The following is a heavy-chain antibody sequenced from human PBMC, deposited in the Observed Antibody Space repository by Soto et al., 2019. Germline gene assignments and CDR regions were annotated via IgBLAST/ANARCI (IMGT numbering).Heavy chain of an antibody. CDR2: IGTHADTT. Sequence: EVQLLESGGGLVQPGGSLRLSCAASGFTFSTYALTWVRQAPGKGLEWVSSIGTHADTTYYVDSVKGRFSISRDNSKNTVYLQMSSLSAADTAVYYCARPYVEVAVNDAFDMWGRGTMVTVSS. CDR1: GFTFSTYA. CDR3: ARPYVEVAVNDAFDM. D-gene: IGHD3-16*01. J-gene: IGHJ3*02. V-gene: IGHV3-23*01.